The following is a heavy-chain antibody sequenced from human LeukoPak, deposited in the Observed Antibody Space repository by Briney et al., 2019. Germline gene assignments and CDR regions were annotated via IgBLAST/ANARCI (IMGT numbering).Heavy chain of an antibody. V-gene: IGHV4-39*07. CDR2: INHSGST. CDR3: ARAGKRIVGATTLVRWFDP. CDR1: GGSISSSSYY. Sequence: SETLSLTCTVSGGSISSSSYYWSWIRQPPGKGLEWIGEINHSGSTNYNPSLKSRVTISVDTSKNQFSLKLSSVTAADTAVYYCARAGKRIVGATTLVRWFDPWGQGTLVTVSS. J-gene: IGHJ5*02. D-gene: IGHD1-26*01.